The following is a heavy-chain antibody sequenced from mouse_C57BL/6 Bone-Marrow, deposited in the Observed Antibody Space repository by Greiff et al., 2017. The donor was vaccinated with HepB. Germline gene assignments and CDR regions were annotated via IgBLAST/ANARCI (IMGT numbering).Heavy chain of an antibody. CDR1: GYSITSGYY. CDR2: ISYDGSN. CDR3: ARGGNWDSFAY. J-gene: IGHJ3*01. V-gene: IGHV3-6*01. D-gene: IGHD4-1*02. Sequence: EVQLQESGPGLVKPSQSLSLTCSVTGYSITSGYYWNWIRQFPGNKLEWMGYISYDGSNNYNPSLKNRISITRDTSKNQFFLKLNSVTTEDTATYYCARGGNWDSFAYWGQGTLVTVSA.